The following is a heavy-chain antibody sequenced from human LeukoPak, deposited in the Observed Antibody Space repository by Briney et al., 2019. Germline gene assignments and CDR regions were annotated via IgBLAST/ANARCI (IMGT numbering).Heavy chain of an antibody. CDR1: GFTFSSYA. J-gene: IGHJ6*02. CDR3: ATYINWVAGDV. CDR2: ISYDGSNK. D-gene: IGHD1-1*01. Sequence: GGSLRLSCAASGFTFSSYAMHWVRQAPGKGLEWVAVISYDGSNKYYADSVKGRFTISRDNAKDSVYLQMNSLRAEDTAVYHCATYINWVAGDVWGQGTTVTVSS. V-gene: IGHV3-30*04.